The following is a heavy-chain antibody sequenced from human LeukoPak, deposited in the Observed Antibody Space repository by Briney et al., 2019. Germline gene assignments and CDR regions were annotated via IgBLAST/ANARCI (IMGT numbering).Heavy chain of an antibody. J-gene: IGHJ3*01. CDR1: GVSIYSSTYY. Sequence: PSETLSLTCSVSGVSIYSSTYYWAWIRQPPGKGLEFIGSIYYNEDTFHNPSLKSRLTISVDTSANLFSLRLTSVTAADTATYYCAGQLAAGNDGFDVWGQGTVVTVSS. D-gene: IGHD2-15*01. CDR3: AGQLAAGNDGFDV. CDR2: IYYNEDT. V-gene: IGHV4-39*01.